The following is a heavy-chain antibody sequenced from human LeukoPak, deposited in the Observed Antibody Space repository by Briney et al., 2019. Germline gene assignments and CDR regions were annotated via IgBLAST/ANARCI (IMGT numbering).Heavy chain of an antibody. J-gene: IGHJ4*02. CDR3: ATGYDSSGYLFDY. D-gene: IGHD3-22*01. CDR1: GYTLTELS. Sequence: ASVKVSCKVSGYTLTELSMHWVRQAPGKGLEWMGGFDPEDGETIYAQKFQGGVTMTEDTSTDTACMELSSLRSEDTAVYYCATGYDSSGYLFDYWGQGTLVTVSS. CDR2: FDPEDGET. V-gene: IGHV1-24*01.